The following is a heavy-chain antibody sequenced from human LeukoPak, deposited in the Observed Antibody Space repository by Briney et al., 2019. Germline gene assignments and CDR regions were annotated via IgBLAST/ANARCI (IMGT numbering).Heavy chain of an antibody. CDR2: IYHSGSN. Sequence: SETLSLTCTVSGYSISSGYYWGWIRQPPGKGLEWIGSIYHSGSNYYNPSLKSRVTISVDTSKNQFSLKLSSVTAADTAVYYCAREQRPTPALIDYWGQGTLVTVSS. CDR1: GYSISSGYY. CDR3: AREQRPTPALIDY. J-gene: IGHJ4*02. V-gene: IGHV4-38-2*02. D-gene: IGHD6-25*01.